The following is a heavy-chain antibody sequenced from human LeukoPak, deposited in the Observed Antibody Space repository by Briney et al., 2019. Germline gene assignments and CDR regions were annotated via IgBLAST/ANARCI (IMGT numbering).Heavy chain of an antibody. J-gene: IGHJ2*01. CDR2: ISSSSSTI. Sequence: GGSLRLSCAASGFTSSSYSMNWVRQAPGKGLEWVSYISSSSSTIYYADSVKGRFTISRDNAKNSLYLQMDSLRAEDTAVYYCARVMGDSYGPGGFDLWGRGTLVTVSS. CDR3: ARVMGDSYGPGGFDL. D-gene: IGHD5-18*01. CDR1: GFTSSSYS. V-gene: IGHV3-48*04.